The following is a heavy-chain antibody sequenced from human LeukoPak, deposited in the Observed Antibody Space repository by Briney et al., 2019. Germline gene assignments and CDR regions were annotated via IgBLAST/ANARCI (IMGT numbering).Heavy chain of an antibody. CDR2: IYYTGRT. V-gene: IGHV4-59*01. J-gene: IGHJ4*02. CDR1: GASISNYY. D-gene: IGHD5-18*01. CDR3: ARGIQLWPRYLDY. Sequence: SETLSLTCTVSGASISNYYWGWIRQPPGKGLEWIGYIYYTGRTNFNPSLKSRVTMSVDTSKNQLSLKLSSVTAADTAVYYCARGIQLWPRYLDYWGQGTLVTVSS.